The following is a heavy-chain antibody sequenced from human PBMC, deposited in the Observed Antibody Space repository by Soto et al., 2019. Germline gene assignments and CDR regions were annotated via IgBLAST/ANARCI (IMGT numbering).Heavy chain of an antibody. D-gene: IGHD3-10*01. CDR2: IYYSGST. V-gene: IGHV4-39*01. Sequence: QLQLQESGPGLVKPSETLSLTCTVSGGSISSSSYYWGWIRQPPGKGLEWIGSIYYSGSTYYNPSLKSRVTISVDTSKNQFSLKLSSVTAADTAVYYCAPKDGFGGYFDYWGQGTLVTVSS. J-gene: IGHJ4*02. CDR1: GGSISSSSYY. CDR3: APKDGFGGYFDY.